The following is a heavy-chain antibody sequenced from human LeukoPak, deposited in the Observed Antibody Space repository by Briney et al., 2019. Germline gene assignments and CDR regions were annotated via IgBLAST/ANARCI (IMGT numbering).Heavy chain of an antibody. CDR3: ARDNYSGSRYFDH. CDR2: ISGSGSGGNT. Sequence: PWGSLRLSCAASGFTFSNYAMSWVRQAPGKGLEWVSNISGSGSGGNTYYADSVKGRFTISRDSSKNTLYLQMNSLRAEDTAVYYCARDNYSGSRYFDHWGQGTLVTVSS. D-gene: IGHD1-26*01. V-gene: IGHV3-23*01. J-gene: IGHJ4*02. CDR1: GFTFSNYA.